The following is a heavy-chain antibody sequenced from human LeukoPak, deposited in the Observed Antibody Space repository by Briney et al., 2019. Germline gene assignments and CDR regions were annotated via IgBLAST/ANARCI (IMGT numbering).Heavy chain of an antibody. V-gene: IGHV3-21*04. Sequence: GGSLRLSCAASGFTFSSYSMNWVRQAPGKGLEWVSSISSSSSYIYYADSVKGRFTISRDNAKNSLYLQMNSLRAEDTAVYSCAGIPVFGVVLHQEPVWGKGTTVTVSS. D-gene: IGHD3-3*01. J-gene: IGHJ6*04. CDR3: AGIPVFGVVLHQEPV. CDR1: GFTFSSYS. CDR2: ISSSSSYI.